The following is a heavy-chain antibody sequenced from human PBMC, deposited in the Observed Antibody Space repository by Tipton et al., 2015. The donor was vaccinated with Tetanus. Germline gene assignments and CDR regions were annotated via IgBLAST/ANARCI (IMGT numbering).Heavy chain of an antibody. Sequence: TLSLTCTVSGGSLNTFYWNWIRQPAGKGLEWIGRVYSGGSTNYNPSLKSRVTMSIDASKNQFSLELTSVTATDAAVYYCARDFRERSGTYYSYYYTVDVWGQGTTVAVSS. D-gene: IGHD1-26*01. CDR3: ARDFRERSGTYYSYYYTVDV. CDR1: GGSLNTFY. CDR2: VYSGGST. J-gene: IGHJ6*02. V-gene: IGHV4-4*07.